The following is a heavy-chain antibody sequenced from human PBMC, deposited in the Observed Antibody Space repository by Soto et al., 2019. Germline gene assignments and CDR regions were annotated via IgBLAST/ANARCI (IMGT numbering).Heavy chain of an antibody. CDR2: ISYDGSIE. Sequence: QVQVVESGGGVVQPGRSLRLSCAASGFTFSNYGMHWVRQAPGKGLYWVAVISYDGSIEYYSESVKGRFTMSRDNSENTVYLQMNSLRTEDTAVYFGGRDWVWFGAHPIDNWGQGTLVTVSS. J-gene: IGHJ4*02. V-gene: IGHV3-30*03. D-gene: IGHD3-10*01. CDR1: GFTFSNYG. CDR3: GRDWVWFGAHPIDN.